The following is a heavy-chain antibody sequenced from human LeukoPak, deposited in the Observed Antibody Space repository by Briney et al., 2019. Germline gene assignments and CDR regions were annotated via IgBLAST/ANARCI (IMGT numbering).Heavy chain of an antibody. V-gene: IGHV3-21*01. CDR2: ISGSSDYI. D-gene: IGHD2-15*01. CDR3: ARDAAGLDY. CDR1: GFTFRTST. Sequence: PGGSLRLSCAASGFTFRTSTINWFRQAPGKGLEWVSSISGSSDYIYYADSVKGRFTISRDNAKNTLYLQMNSLRAEDTAVYYCARDAAGLDYWGQGTLVTVSS. J-gene: IGHJ4*02.